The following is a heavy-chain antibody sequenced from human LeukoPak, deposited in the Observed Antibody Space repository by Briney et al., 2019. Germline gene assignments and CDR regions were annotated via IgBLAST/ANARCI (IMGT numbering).Heavy chain of an antibody. J-gene: IGHJ5*02. D-gene: IGHD1-26*01. V-gene: IGHV1-3*01. CDR3: TIRGATACLDP. CDR1: GYTFTSYA. CDR2: TSPDNGNI. Sequence: ASVTVSCKASGYTFTSYAMHWVRQAPGQRLEWMGWTSPDNGNIRYSEKFEDRVTITKDTSASTAFMELSSLRSEDTAVYYCTIRGATACLDPWGQGTLVTVSS.